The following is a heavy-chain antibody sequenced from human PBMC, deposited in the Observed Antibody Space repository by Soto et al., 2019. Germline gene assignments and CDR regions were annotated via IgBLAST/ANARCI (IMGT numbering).Heavy chain of an antibody. Sequence: ASVKVSCKASGYTFTSYYMHWVRQAPGQGLEWMGIINPRGGSTSYAQKFQGRVTMTRDTSTSTVYMELSSLRSEDTAVYYCARERFSSRYYDSSGYLSYFDYWGQGTLVTVSS. CDR1: GYTFTSYY. D-gene: IGHD3-22*01. CDR2: INPRGGST. V-gene: IGHV1-46*01. J-gene: IGHJ4*02. CDR3: ARERFSSRYYDSSGYLSYFDY.